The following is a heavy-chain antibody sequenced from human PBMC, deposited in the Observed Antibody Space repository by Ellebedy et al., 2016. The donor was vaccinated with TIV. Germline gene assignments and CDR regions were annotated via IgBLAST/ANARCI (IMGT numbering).Heavy chain of an antibody. CDR2: IYYTGNT. J-gene: IGHJ4*02. V-gene: IGHV4-39*01. D-gene: IGHD3-16*01. Sequence: MPSETLSLTCTVSGGSISSGRFYWDWIRKPPGKGLEWIASIYYTGNTYYNTSTNSRVTISVDTSGNQFSLKLSSVTAADTAVYYCARHPAYDFVWGSRDDYWGQGTLVTVSS. CDR1: GGSISSGRFY. CDR3: ARHPAYDFVWGSRDDY.